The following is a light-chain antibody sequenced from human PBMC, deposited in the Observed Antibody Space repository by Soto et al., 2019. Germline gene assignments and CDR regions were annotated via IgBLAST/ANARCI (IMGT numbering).Light chain of an antibody. V-gene: IGLV1-44*01. Sequence: QSVLTQPPSASGTPGQRVTISCSGGSSNIGSNTVNWYQQLPGTAPHLLIYSNNQRPSGVPDRFSGSKSGTSASLAISGLQSEDEADYYCAGWDDGLNAVVFGGGTKLTVL. CDR1: SSNIGSNT. CDR2: SNN. J-gene: IGLJ2*01. CDR3: AGWDDGLNAVV.